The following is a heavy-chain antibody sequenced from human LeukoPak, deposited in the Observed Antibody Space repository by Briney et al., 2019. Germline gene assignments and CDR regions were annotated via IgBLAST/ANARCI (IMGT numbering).Heavy chain of an antibody. V-gene: IGHV3-21*01. Sequence: GGSLRLSCAASGLTFSSYSINWVRQAPGKGLQWVSSISSSSSYIYYADSVKGRFTISRDNAKNSLYLQMNSLRAEDTAVYYCARERGNYGDYWGQGTLVTVSS. CDR1: GLTFSSYS. CDR2: ISSSSSYI. D-gene: IGHD3-10*01. J-gene: IGHJ4*02. CDR3: ARERGNYGDY.